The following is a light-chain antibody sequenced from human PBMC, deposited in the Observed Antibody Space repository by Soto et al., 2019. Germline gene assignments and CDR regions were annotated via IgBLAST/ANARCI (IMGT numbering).Light chain of an antibody. J-gene: IGKJ1*01. V-gene: IGKV1-39*01. CDR3: QQTYSPPWT. Sequence: DIQMTQSPSSLSASVGDRVTMTCWASQSISNSLNWYRQNPGRAPKLLIYGASTLQSGVSSRFSGGGSGAYFTLTIASLQPEDFATYYCQQTYSPPWTFGQGTKVEIK. CDR1: QSISNS. CDR2: GAS.